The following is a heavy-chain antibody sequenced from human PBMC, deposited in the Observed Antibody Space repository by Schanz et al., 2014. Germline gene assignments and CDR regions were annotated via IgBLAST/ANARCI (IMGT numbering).Heavy chain of an antibody. CDR2: INPSSGTT. CDR3: ARDGEAAAGCDY. J-gene: IGHJ4*02. Sequence: QVQLVQSGAEVKKPGASVRVSCKASGYTFTTYYIHWVQQAPGQGLEWMGKINPSSGTTRIAQNFQGRLTVTRDTSTSTVNMELSSLRSEDTAVYYCARDGEAAAGCDYWGQGTLVTVSS. CDR1: GYTFTTYY. D-gene: IGHD6-13*01. V-gene: IGHV1-46*03.